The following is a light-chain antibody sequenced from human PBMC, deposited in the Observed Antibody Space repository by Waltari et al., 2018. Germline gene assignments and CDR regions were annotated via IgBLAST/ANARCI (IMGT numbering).Light chain of an antibody. CDR1: QSVGSY. J-gene: IGKJ2*01. Sequence: EIVLTQSPATLSLSPGDTATLSCRASQSVGSYLAWYQQKPRQPPRLLIYDASNSATCIPARFRGSGSGTDFTLTISSLEAEDFAVYYCQQRSNWTPHTFGQGARLEIK. CDR2: DAS. V-gene: IGKV3-11*01. CDR3: QQRSNWTPHT.